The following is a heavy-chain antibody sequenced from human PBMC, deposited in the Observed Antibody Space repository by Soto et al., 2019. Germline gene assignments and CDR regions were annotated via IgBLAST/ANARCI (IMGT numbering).Heavy chain of an antibody. CDR3: AREKYYGGKEYFDY. CDR1: GGTFSSYT. V-gene: IGHV1-69*08. Sequence: QVQLVQSGAEVKKPGSSVKVSCKASGGTFSSYTTSWARQAPGQGLEWMGRIIPNLGISNYAQKYQARVTITADKSTSTADTERRSRRSEDTAVYYCAREKYYGGKEYFDYWGQGTLVTVSS. J-gene: IGHJ4*02. D-gene: IGHD3-3*01. CDR2: IIPNLGIS.